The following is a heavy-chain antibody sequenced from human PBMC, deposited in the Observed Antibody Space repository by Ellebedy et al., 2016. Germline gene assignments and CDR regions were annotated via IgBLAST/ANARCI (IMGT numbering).Heavy chain of an antibody. J-gene: IGHJ6*03. CDR2: INPSGGST. CDR1: GYTFTSYY. D-gene: IGHD3-10*01. Sequence: ASVKVSXXASGYTFTSYYMHWVRQAPGQGLEWMGIINPSGGSTSYAQKFQGRVTMTRDTSTSTVYMELSSLRSEDTAVYYCARGPEVLLWFGELYYYYYMDVWGKGTTVTVSS. V-gene: IGHV1-46*01. CDR3: ARGPEVLLWFGELYYYYYMDV.